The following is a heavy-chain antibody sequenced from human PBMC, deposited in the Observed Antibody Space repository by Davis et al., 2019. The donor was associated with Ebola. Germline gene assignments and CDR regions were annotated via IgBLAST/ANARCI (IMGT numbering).Heavy chain of an antibody. CDR1: GYTFTSYA. D-gene: IGHD3-16*01. CDR3: ARVAVGAFGGALTL. CDR2: INTNTGNP. J-gene: IGHJ4*02. Sequence: ASSVKVSCKASGYTFTSYAMNWVRQAPGQGLEWMGWINTNTGNPTNAQGFTGRFVFSLDTSVSTAYLQITSLKAEDTAVYYCARVAVGAFGGALTLWGQGTLVTVSS. V-gene: IGHV7-4-1*02.